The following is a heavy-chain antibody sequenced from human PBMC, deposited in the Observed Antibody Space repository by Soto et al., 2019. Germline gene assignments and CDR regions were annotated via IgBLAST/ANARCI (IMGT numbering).Heavy chain of an antibody. Sequence: GGSLRLSCAASGFSFRIFAMNWVRQAPGKGLEWIANISDSGGSTLYSDSVRGRFIISRDNSDDTLYLEMSSLRVEDTAIYYCTKDAYTKYYYYGMDVWGQGTTVTVSS. CDR2: ISDSGGST. CDR1: GFSFRIFA. J-gene: IGHJ6*02. D-gene: IGHD4-4*01. CDR3: TKDAYTKYYYYGMDV. V-gene: IGHV3-23*01.